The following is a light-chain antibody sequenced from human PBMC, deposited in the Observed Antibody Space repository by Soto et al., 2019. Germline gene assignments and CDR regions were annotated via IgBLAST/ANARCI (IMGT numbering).Light chain of an antibody. J-gene: IGLJ2*01. Sequence: QPVLIQSPSASASLGASVNLTCTLSGGHNSHAIAWHQQQPEKGPRYLMTLNSDGSHKKGDGIPDRFSGSSSGAERCLSISSLQSEDEADYYCQTWGSGIHVVFGGGTKVTVL. CDR3: QTWGSGIHVV. CDR1: GGHNSHA. CDR2: LNSDGSH. V-gene: IGLV4-69*01.